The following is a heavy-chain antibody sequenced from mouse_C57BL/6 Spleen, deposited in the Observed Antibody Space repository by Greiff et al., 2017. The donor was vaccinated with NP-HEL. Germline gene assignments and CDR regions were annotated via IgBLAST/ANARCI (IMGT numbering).Heavy chain of an antibody. J-gene: IGHJ3*01. CDR3: ARDGDYGAWFAY. CDR1: GYTFTSYW. D-gene: IGHD2-13*01. CDR2: IYPGSGST. V-gene: IGHV1-55*01. Sequence: QVQLQHPGAELVKPGASVEMSCKASGYTFTSYWITWVKQRPGQGLEWIGDIYPGSGSTNYNEKFKSKATLTVDTSSSTAYMQLSSLTSEDSAVYYCARDGDYGAWFAYWGQGTLVTVSA.